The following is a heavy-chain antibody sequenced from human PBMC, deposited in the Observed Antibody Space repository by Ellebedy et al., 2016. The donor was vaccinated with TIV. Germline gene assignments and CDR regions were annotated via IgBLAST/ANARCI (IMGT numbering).Heavy chain of an antibody. J-gene: IGHJ4*02. CDR1: GYTFTGNY. CDR2: INPSSGGT. V-gene: IGHV1-2*02. CDR3: ARDQSNAGASDY. D-gene: IGHD1-26*01. Sequence: ASVKVSCKASGYTFTGNYMHWVRQAPGQGLEWMGWINPSSGGTNYAQKFQGRVTMTRDTSISTAYMELSRLRSDDTAVYYCARDQSNAGASDYWGQGTLVTVSS.